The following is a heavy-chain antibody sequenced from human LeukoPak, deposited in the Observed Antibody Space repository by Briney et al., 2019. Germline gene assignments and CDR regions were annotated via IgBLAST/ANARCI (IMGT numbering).Heavy chain of an antibody. CDR3: VRDSVGSIRGLYYDAFDI. Sequence: GGSLRLSCAASGFTFSNYWMIWVRQARGKGLEWVANMKQDGSLKYYVDSVKGRFTISRDNAKNSLYLQVNSLRAEGTAVYYCVRDSVGSIRGLYYDAFDIWGQGTMVTVSS. CDR2: MKQDGSLK. CDR1: GFTFSNYW. J-gene: IGHJ3*02. D-gene: IGHD2/OR15-2a*01. V-gene: IGHV3-7*01.